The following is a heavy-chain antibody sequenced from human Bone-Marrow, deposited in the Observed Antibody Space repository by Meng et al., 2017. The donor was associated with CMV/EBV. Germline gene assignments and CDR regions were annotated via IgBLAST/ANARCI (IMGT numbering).Heavy chain of an antibody. CDR1: GFTFSSYA. D-gene: IGHD2-2*01. CDR2: ISYDGSNK. V-gene: IGHV3-30*04. CDR3: ARDDRVVVPAAIEWCFDY. Sequence: GEYLKISCAASGFTFSSYAMHWVRQAPGKGLEWVAVISYDGSNKYYADSVKGRFTISRDNSKNTLYLQMNSLRAEDTAVYYCARDDRVVVPAAIEWCFDYWGQGTLVTVSS. J-gene: IGHJ4*02.